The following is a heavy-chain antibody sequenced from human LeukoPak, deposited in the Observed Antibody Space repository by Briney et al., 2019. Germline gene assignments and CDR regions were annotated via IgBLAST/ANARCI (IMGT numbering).Heavy chain of an antibody. V-gene: IGHV1-18*01. Sequence: ASVKVSCKASGYTFTSYGISWVRQAPGQGLEWMGWISAYNGNTNYAQKLQGRVTMTTDTSTSTAYMELRSLRSDDTAVYYCASTVVPAAKGYYYYMDVWGKGITVTVSS. D-gene: IGHD2-2*01. CDR1: GYTFTSYG. CDR3: ASTVVPAAKGYYYYMDV. CDR2: ISAYNGNT. J-gene: IGHJ6*03.